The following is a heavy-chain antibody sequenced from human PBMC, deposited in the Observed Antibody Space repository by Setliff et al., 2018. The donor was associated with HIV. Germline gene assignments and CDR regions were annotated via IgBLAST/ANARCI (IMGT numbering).Heavy chain of an antibody. CDR3: ARLAEDYYDSGTWEVDY. Sequence: SETLSLTCTVSGGSISTYYWSWIRQSPGKGLEWIGFIKTSGRTNYKPSLKSRVTISLDTSKNQFSLRLNSVTATDTAVYYCARLAEDYYDSGTWEVDYWAHGTLVTVSS. V-gene: IGHV4-4*09. CDR2: IKTSGRT. CDR1: GGSISTYY. J-gene: IGHJ4*01. D-gene: IGHD3-10*01.